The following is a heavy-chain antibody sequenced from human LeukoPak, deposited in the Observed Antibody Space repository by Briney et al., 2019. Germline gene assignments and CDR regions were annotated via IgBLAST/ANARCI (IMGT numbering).Heavy chain of an antibody. Sequence: GASVKVSCKASGYTFTGYYMHWVRQAPGQGLEWMGRINPNSGGTNYAQKFQGGVTMTRDTSISTAYMELSRLRSDDTAVYYCARVPAGIAAAAPNGDYWGQGTLVTVSS. CDR1: GYTFTGYY. V-gene: IGHV1-2*06. CDR3: ARVPAGIAAAAPNGDY. D-gene: IGHD6-13*01. J-gene: IGHJ4*02. CDR2: INPNSGGT.